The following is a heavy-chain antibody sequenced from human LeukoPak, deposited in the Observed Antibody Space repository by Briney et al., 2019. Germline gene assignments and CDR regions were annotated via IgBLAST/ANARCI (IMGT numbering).Heavy chain of an antibody. CDR1: GVTFSNYG. CDR2: IWFDGSYK. Sequence: SGGSLTLSCAASGVTFSNYGMHWVRQAPGKGLEWVAVIWFDGSYKYYADSVRGRFTISRDNSKNTLYLQMSSLRAEDTAVFYCAKDRRNYFGSNGHYYRRNGDSWGQGTLVTVSS. J-gene: IGHJ5*01. CDR3: AKDRRNYFGSNGHYYRRNGDS. D-gene: IGHD3-10*01. V-gene: IGHV3-33*06.